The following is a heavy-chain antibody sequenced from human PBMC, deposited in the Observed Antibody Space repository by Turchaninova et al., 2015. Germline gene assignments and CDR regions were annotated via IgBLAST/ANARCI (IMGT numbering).Heavy chain of an antibody. CDR3: ARGESSGFFPWYFHS. Sequence: QVQLPASCPGLVDPSDTLSAHCAVAGAYINNAAWSWIRQPPVQGLDLVWYIQHSGSTNDHPALKSRVTISVDTSRNQFSLRLSSVTAADTAVYYCARGESSGFFPWYFHSWGQGTLVTVSS. J-gene: IGHJ4*02. V-gene: IGHV4-59*07. D-gene: IGHD3-22*01. CDR1: GAYINNAA. CDR2: IQHSGST.